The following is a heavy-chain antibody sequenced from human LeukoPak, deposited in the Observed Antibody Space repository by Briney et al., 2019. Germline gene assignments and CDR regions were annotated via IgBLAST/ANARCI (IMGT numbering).Heavy chain of an antibody. Sequence: ASVKVSCKASGYTFTDYYIHWVRQAPGQGLEWMGWISPNSGGTDYATNFQDRVTMTRDTSITTAYTELSRLRSDDTAVYYCARRAPDFYGYDYWGQGTLVTVSS. D-gene: IGHD3-3*01. CDR3: ARRAPDFYGYDY. CDR2: ISPNSGGT. J-gene: IGHJ4*02. CDR1: GYTFTDYY. V-gene: IGHV1-2*02.